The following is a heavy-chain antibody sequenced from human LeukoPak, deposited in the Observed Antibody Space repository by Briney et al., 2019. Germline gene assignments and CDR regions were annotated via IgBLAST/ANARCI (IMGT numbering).Heavy chain of an antibody. CDR3: ARDQERDQDFDY. J-gene: IGHJ4*02. CDR2: ISSGSSYI. CDR1: GFTFSSYS. D-gene: IGHD1-1*01. V-gene: IGHV3-21*01. Sequence: PGGSLRLSCAASGFTFSSYSMNWVRQAPGEGLEWVSSISSGSSYIYYADSVKGRFTISRDNAKNSLYLQMNSLRAEDTAVYYCARDQERDQDFDYWGQGTLVTVSS.